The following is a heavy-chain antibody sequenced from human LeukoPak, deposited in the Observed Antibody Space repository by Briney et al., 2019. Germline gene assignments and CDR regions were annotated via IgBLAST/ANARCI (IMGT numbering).Heavy chain of an antibody. CDR2: IYSGGST. V-gene: IGHV3-53*01. CDR3: AREEPDYYGAFDI. Sequence: PGGSLRLSCAASGFTVSSNYMSWVRQAPGKGLEWVSVIYSGGSTYYADSVKGRFTISRDNSKNTLYLQMNSLRAEDTAVYYCAREEPDYYGAFDIWGQGTMVTVSS. CDR1: GFTVSSNY. D-gene: IGHD3-10*01. J-gene: IGHJ3*02.